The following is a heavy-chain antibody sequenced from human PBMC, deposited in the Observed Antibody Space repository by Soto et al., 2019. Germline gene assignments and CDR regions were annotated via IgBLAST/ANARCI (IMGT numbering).Heavy chain of an antibody. D-gene: IGHD1-1*01. V-gene: IGHV1-18*01. CDR2: ISAHNGNT. CDR3: ARGRYGDY. CDR1: GYGFTTYG. Sequence: QVHLVQSGAEVKKPGASVKVSCKGSGYGFTTYGITWVRQAPGQGLEWMAWISAHNGNTNYAQKLQGRVTVTRDTSTSTAYMELRSLRADDTDVYYWARGRYGDYWGQGALVTVSS. J-gene: IGHJ4*02.